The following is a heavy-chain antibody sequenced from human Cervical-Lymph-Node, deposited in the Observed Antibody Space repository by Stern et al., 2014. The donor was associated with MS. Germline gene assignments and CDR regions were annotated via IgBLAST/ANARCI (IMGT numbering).Heavy chain of an antibody. CDR1: GGSISSSNW. Sequence: QVQLQESRSGVVKPSGTLYLTCAVSGGSISSSNWWSWVRQPPGKGVEWIGETYHSGSTNYQPSLKSRVTISADKSKNQSSLKLSSVTAADTAVYYCASPLAYYYDSSGPTYYFDYWGQGTLVTVSS. D-gene: IGHD3-22*01. J-gene: IGHJ4*02. CDR3: ASPLAYYYDSSGPTYYFDY. V-gene: IGHV4-4*02. CDR2: TYHSGST.